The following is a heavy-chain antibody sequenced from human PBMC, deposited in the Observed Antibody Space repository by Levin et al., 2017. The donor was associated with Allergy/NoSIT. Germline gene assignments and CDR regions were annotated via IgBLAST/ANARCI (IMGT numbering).Heavy chain of an antibody. CDR1: GFTLGSFT. D-gene: IGHD3-3*01. J-gene: IGHJ6*02. Sequence: GESLKISCAASGFTLGSFTMNWVRQAPGKGLEWVSCVDSSSAHIYYAGSVKGRFTISRDNAKNSLYLQMNSLRAEDTAVYYCARGNFGVLIRQHGMDVWGQGTTVIVSS. CDR3: ARGNFGVLIRQHGMDV. V-gene: IGHV3-21*01. CDR2: VDSSSAHI.